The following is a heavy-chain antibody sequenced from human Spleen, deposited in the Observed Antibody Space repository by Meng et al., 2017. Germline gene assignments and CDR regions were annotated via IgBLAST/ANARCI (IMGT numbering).Heavy chain of an antibody. CDR3: ASWIYSCGWQ. CDR1: GGSISSIDW. Sequence: QGHLQESGPELVKPSGPLPLTCVVSGGSISSIDWWSWVRQPPGKGLEWIGEIYHGGDTNYNPSLKSRVTIAIDKSKNQFSLKLSSVTAADTAVYYCASWIYSCGWQWGQGALVTVSS. J-gene: IGHJ4*02. V-gene: IGHV4/OR15-8*02. D-gene: IGHD6-19*01. CDR2: IYHGGDT.